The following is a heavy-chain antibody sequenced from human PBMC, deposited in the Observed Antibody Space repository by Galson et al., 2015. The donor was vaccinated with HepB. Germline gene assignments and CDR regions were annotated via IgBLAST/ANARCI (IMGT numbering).Heavy chain of an antibody. CDR3: DRRSTSSDALDY. D-gene: IGHD6-6*01. V-gene: IGHV4-59*08. CDR1: GGSISSYY. Sequence: SETLSLTCTVSGGSISSYYWSWIRQPPGKGLEWIGYIYYSGSTNYNPSLKSRVTISVDTSKNQFSLTVTSLTAADTAVYYCDRRSTSSDALDYWGQGTLVTVSS. J-gene: IGHJ4*02. CDR2: IYYSGST.